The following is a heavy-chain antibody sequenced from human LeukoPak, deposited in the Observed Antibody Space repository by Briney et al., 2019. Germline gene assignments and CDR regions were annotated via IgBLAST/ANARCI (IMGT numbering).Heavy chain of an antibody. J-gene: IGHJ4*02. D-gene: IGHD2-8*01. Sequence: GGSLRLSCAASGFTFAGSAMHWVRQTPGKGLEWVSSISWHSEDIDYANSVKGRFTISRDNAKNSLYLQMNSLRAEDTTLYYCAKEGSVCTNGICRYFDSWGQGTLVTVSS. CDR3: AKEGSVCTNGICRYFDS. V-gene: IGHV3-9*01. CDR1: GFTFAGSA. CDR2: ISWHSEDI.